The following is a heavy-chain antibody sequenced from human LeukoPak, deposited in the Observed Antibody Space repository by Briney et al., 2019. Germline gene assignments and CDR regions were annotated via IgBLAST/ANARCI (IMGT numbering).Heavy chain of an antibody. Sequence: SETLSLTCTVSGGSISSSSYYWGWIRQPPGKGLEWIGSIYYSGSTYYNPSLKSRVTISVDTSKNQFSLKLSSVTAADTAVYYCARGGYRDAFDIWGQGTMVTVSS. J-gene: IGHJ3*02. CDR3: ARGGYRDAFDI. CDR2: IYYSGST. V-gene: IGHV4-39*01. D-gene: IGHD5-18*01. CDR1: GGSISSSSYY.